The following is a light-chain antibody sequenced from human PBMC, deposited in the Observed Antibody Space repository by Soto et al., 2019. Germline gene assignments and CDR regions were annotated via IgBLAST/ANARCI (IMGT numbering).Light chain of an antibody. V-gene: IGLV2-14*01. CDR3: SSYTSSSTVV. J-gene: IGLJ2*01. Sequence: QSVLTQPPSASGTPGQRVTISCSGSSSNIRSNTVNWYQQHPGKAPKLMIYEVSNRPSGVSNRFSGSKSGNTASLTISGLQAEDEADYYCSSYTSSSTVVFGGGTKLTVL. CDR2: EVS. CDR1: SSNIRSNT.